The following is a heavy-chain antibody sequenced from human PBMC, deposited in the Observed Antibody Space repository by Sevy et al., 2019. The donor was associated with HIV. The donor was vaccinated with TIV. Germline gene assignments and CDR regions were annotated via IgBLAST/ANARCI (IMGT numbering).Heavy chain of an antibody. CDR3: GFCGRHQHDTFDY. D-gene: IGHD2-21*01. CDR1: GYTFTSYG. J-gene: IGHJ4*02. Sequence: VSVKVSCKASGYTFTSYGISWVRQAPGQGLEWMGWISAYNGNTNYPQKLQGRVTMTTDTSTSPADMELRSLRSEETAVYFRGFCGRHQHDTFDYWGLGTLVTVSS. V-gene: IGHV1-18*01. CDR2: ISAYNGNT.